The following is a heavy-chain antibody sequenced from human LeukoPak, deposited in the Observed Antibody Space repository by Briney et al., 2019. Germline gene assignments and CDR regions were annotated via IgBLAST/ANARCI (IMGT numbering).Heavy chain of an antibody. Sequence: SETLCLTCTVSGGSINSYYWSWIRQSPGKGLEWIGYIYYSGSTDYNPSLKSRVTISVDSSKNQFSLKLTSVTAADTAVYFCARHYCSGASCYYFDYWGQGTLVTVSS. V-gene: IGHV4-59*13. CDR2: IYYSGST. J-gene: IGHJ4*02. CDR3: ARHYCSGASCYYFDY. D-gene: IGHD2-15*01. CDR1: GGSINSYY.